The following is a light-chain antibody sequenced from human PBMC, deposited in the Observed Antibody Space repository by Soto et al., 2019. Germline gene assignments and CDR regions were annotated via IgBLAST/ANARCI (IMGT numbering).Light chain of an antibody. CDR1: QSLLHSNGNTY. Sequence: DIVMTQSPLSLPVTPGEPASISCRSSQSLLHSNGNTYLNWYLQKPGQSPQVLIYLGSNRASGVPDRFSGSGSGTDFTLKISRVETEDVGVYYCMQVLQSPRTLGQGTKVEIK. V-gene: IGKV2-28*01. CDR2: LGS. CDR3: MQVLQSPRT. J-gene: IGKJ1*01.